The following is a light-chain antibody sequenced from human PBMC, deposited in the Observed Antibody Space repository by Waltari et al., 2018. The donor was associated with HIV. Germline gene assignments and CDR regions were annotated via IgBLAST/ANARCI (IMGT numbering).Light chain of an antibody. CDR1: SLRSYY. CDR3: NSRDSSGNQWV. CDR2: GKN. V-gene: IGLV3-19*01. Sequence: SSELTQDPAVSVALGQTVRITCQGDSLRSYYASWYQQKPGQTPVLVIYGKNNRPAGLPDRFSGSSSGNTASVTITGSQAEDEADYYCNSRDSSGNQWVVDGGTKLTVL. J-gene: IGLJ3*02.